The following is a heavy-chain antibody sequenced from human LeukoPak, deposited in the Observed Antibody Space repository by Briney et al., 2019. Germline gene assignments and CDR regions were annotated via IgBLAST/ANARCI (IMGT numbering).Heavy chain of an antibody. CDR1: GFTFSSYG. J-gene: IGHJ6*03. Sequence: GSLRLSCAASGFTFSSYGMSWVRQAPGKGLEWVSGISGSGGSTYYADSVKGRFTISRDNSKNTLYLQMNSLRTDDTAVYYCARAGGYSLYYYYYMDVWGKGTTVTVSS. V-gene: IGHV3-23*01. CDR2: ISGSGGST. D-gene: IGHD2-15*01. CDR3: ARAGGYSLYYYYYMDV.